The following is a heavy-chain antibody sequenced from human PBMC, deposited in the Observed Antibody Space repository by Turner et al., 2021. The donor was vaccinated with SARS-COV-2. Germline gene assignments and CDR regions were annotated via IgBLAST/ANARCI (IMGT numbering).Heavy chain of an antibody. V-gene: IGHV4-39*01. J-gene: IGHJ5*02. CDR3: ARHWEVAAAAYLARFDP. CDR2: IYYSGRT. Sequence: QLQLQESGPGLVKPSETLSLTCTVPGGSISSSSYYWGWIRQPPGKGLEWIGSIYYSGRTYYNPSLKSRVTISVDTSKNQFSLKLTSVTAADMAVYFCARHWEVAAAAYLARFDPWGQGTLVTVSS. CDR1: GGSISSSSYY. D-gene: IGHD6-13*01.